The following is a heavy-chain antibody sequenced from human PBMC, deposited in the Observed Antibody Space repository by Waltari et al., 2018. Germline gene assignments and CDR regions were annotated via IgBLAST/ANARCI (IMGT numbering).Heavy chain of an antibody. CDR2: IYYSGST. J-gene: IGHJ3*02. CDR3: ARAPGYSSSWYWEDAFDI. V-gene: IGHV4-59*11. CDR1: GGSISSHY. Sequence: QVQLQESGPGLVKSSETLSLTCTVSGGSISSHYWSWIRQPPGKGLEWIGYIYYSGSTNYNPSLKSRVTISVDTSKNQFSLKLSSVTAADTAVYYCARAPGYSSSWYWEDAFDIWGQGTMVTVSS. D-gene: IGHD6-13*01.